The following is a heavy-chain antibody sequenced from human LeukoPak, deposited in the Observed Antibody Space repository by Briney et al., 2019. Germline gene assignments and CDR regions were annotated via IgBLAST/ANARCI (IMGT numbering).Heavy chain of an antibody. V-gene: IGHV4-39*01. CDR2: IYYSGST. Sequence: SETLSLTCTVSGGSISSSSYYWGWIRQPPGKGLEWLGSIYYSGSTYYNPSLKSRVTISVDTSKNQFSLKLSSVTAADTAVYYCHIVLMVYSNWFDPWGQGTLVTVSS. CDR3: HIVLMVYSNWFDP. D-gene: IGHD2-8*01. CDR1: GGSISSSSYY. J-gene: IGHJ5*02.